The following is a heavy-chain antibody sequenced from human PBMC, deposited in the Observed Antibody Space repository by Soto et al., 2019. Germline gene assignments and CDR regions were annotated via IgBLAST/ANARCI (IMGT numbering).Heavy chain of an antibody. J-gene: IGHJ6*02. Sequence: QVQLVQSGAEVKEPGDSVRVSCEASGYTFTAYHIHWVRQAPGQGLEWMGWINPKFGDTTYAQDFQGRLSMTRDMSISTVYMELSRLTSDDTAIYYCARNMDYYYGRGSGNGHGVWGQGTTVTVSS. CDR3: ARNMDYYYGRGSGNGHGV. CDR2: INPKFGDT. D-gene: IGHD3-10*02. CDR1: GYTFTAYH. V-gene: IGHV1-2*02.